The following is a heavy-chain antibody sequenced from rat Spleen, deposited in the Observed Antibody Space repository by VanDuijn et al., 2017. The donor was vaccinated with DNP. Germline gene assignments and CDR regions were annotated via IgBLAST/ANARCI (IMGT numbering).Heavy chain of an antibody. CDR1: GFTFSDYN. CDR2: IGPDGHIT. Sequence: EVQLVESGGGLVQPERSLKLSCAASGFTFSDYNMAWVRQAPTKGLEWVASIGPDGHITYYRDSVKGRFSISRDNGKSTLYLQMNSLRSEDTATYYCARGDYGYNRYAMDAWGQGTSVTVSS. J-gene: IGHJ4*01. V-gene: IGHV5-20*01. D-gene: IGHD1-9*01. CDR3: ARGDYGYNRYAMDA.